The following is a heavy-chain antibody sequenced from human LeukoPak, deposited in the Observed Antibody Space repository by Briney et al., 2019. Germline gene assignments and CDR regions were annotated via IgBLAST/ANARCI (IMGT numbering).Heavy chain of an antibody. V-gene: IGHV4-39*07. J-gene: IGHJ5*02. CDR1: GGSISSSNYY. Sequence: PSETLSLTCSVSGGSISSSNYYWGWIRQPPGKGLEWIGSIYYSGSTYYNPSLKSRVTISVDTSKNQFSLKLSSVTAADTAVYYCARDGSTVTTLNWFDPWGQGTLVTVSS. CDR2: IYYSGST. D-gene: IGHD4-17*01. CDR3: ARDGSTVTTLNWFDP.